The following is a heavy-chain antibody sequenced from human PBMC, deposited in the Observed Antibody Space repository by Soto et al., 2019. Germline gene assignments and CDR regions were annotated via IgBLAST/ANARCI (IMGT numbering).Heavy chain of an antibody. CDR3: AREGILTGYYSHYYYYYMDV. D-gene: IGHD3-9*01. CDR2: IYYSGST. Sequence: SETLSLTCTVSGGSIRSWYWTWSWNHQDKGQEWIGYIYYSGSTNYNPSLKSRVTISVDTSKNQFSLKLSSVTAADTAVYYCAREGILTGYYSHYYYYYMDVWGKGTTVTVSS. CDR1: GGSIRSWY. J-gene: IGHJ6*03. V-gene: IGHV4-59*01.